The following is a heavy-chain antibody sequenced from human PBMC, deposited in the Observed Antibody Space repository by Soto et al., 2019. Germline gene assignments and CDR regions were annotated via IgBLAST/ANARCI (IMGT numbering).Heavy chain of an antibody. J-gene: IGHJ6*02. D-gene: IGHD6-19*01. Sequence: QVQLVQSGAEVKKPGASVKVSCRASGYTFTSYVISWVRQAPAQGLEWMGWISAYNGNTNFAQKLQGRVNLXXDXSXNTAYMELRSLRSDDTAVYYCARVVATVAGPYGMDVWGQGTTVTVSS. CDR1: GYTFTSYV. V-gene: IGHV1-18*01. CDR3: ARVVATVAGPYGMDV. CDR2: ISAYNGNT.